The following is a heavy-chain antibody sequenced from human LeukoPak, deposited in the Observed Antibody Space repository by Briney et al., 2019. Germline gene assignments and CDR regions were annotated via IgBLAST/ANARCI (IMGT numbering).Heavy chain of an antibody. CDR3: ARDERNYYDSSGYHYYFDY. CDR1: GFTFDDYA. D-gene: IGHD3-22*01. CDR2: ISWNSGSI. J-gene: IGHJ4*02. Sequence: GGSLRLSCAASGFTFDDYAMHWVRQAPGKGLEWVSGISWNSGSIGYADSVKGRFTISRDNAKNTLYLQMNSLRAEDTAVYYCARDERNYYDSSGYHYYFDYWGQGTLVTVSS. V-gene: IGHV3-9*01.